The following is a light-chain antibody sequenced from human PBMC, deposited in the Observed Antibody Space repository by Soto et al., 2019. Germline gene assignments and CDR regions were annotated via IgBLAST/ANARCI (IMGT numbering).Light chain of an antibody. CDR3: SSYTGSNTNV. V-gene: IGLV2-14*03. CDR2: DVI. J-gene: IGLJ1*01. Sequence: QSALTQPASVSGSPGQSITMSCTGTSSDVGYYNYISWYQLHLGKAPKLLIYDVIIRPSGIFNRFFGSIFGNAASLTIFGLQAEDEADYYCSSYTGSNTNVCGTGTKVTV. CDR1: SSDVGYYNY.